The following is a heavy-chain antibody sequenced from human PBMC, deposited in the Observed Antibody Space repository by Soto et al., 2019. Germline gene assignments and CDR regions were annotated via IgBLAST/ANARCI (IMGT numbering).Heavy chain of an antibody. D-gene: IGHD3-3*01. Sequence: ASVKVSCKASGGTFSSYAISWVRQAPGQGLEWMGGIIPIFGTANYAQKFQGRVTITADESTSTAYMELSSLRSEDTAVYYCARAYDFWSGYYYYYYYYGMDVWGQGTTVTVSS. CDR3: ARAYDFWSGYYYYYYYYGMDV. CDR1: GGTFSSYA. J-gene: IGHJ6*02. V-gene: IGHV1-69*13. CDR2: IIPIFGTA.